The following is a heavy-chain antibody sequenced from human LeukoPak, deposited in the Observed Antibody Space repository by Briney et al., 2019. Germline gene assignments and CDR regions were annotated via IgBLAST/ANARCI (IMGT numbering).Heavy chain of an antibody. V-gene: IGHV4-34*01. Sequence: SETLSLTCAVYGGSFSGYYWSWIRQPPGKGLEWIGEINHSGSTNYNPSLKSRVTMSVDTSKNQFSLKLSSVTAADTAVYYCARGSGWYRYWGQGTLVTVSS. D-gene: IGHD6-19*01. J-gene: IGHJ4*02. CDR3: ARGSGWYRY. CDR2: INHSGST. CDR1: GGSFSGYY.